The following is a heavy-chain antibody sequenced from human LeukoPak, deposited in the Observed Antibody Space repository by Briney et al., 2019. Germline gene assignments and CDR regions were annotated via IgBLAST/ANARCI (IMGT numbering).Heavy chain of an antibody. CDR2: IYYSGNT. CDR1: GGSISTTIYY. Sequence: PSETLSLTCTVSGGSISTTIYYWAWIRQPPGKGLEWIGYIYYSGNTNYNPSLKSRVTISVDTSKNQFSLKLSSVTAADTAVYYCARVGYGSGSYTEAFDYWGQGTLVTVSS. D-gene: IGHD3-10*01. J-gene: IGHJ4*02. V-gene: IGHV4-61*05. CDR3: ARVGYGSGSYTEAFDY.